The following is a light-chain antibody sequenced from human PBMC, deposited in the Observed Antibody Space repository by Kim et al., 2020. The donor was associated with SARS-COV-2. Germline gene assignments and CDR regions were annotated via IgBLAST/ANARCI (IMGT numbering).Light chain of an antibody. J-gene: IGKJ2*01. Sequence: DIQMTQSPSTLSASVGDRVTITCRASQRIGTWLAWYQQKPGQAPKFLIYMASALETGVPSRFSGSGSGTEFTLTISSLQPDDFGTYYCQQYSSFPRTFGQGTRLEI. CDR3: QQYSSFPRT. CDR1: QRIGTW. V-gene: IGKV1-5*03. CDR2: MAS.